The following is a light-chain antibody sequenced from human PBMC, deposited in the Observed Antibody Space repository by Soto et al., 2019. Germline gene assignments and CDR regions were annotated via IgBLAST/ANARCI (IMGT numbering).Light chain of an antibody. CDR1: QSIGNL. CDR2: AAS. CDR3: QQYNRYWT. Sequence: DIQMTQSPSSLSSCVGDIVTITCRASQSIGNLLNWYQQKPGKPPKLLIYAASSLQNGVPSGFSGSGSGIDFTLTISSLQPEDFATYYCQQYNRYWTFGQGTKVDI. V-gene: IGKV1-39*01. J-gene: IGKJ1*01.